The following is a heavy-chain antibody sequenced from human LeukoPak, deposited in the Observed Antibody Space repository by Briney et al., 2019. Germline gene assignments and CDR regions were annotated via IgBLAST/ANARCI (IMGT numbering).Heavy chain of an antibody. V-gene: IGHV1-69*04. CDR2: IIPILGIA. CDR1: GGTFSSYA. J-gene: IGHJ4*02. Sequence: VASVKVSCKASGGTFSSYAISWVRQAPGQGLEWMGRIIPILGIANYAQKFQGRVTITADKSTSTAYMELSSLRSDDTAVYYCARDSGFDYWGQGTLVTVSS. D-gene: IGHD3-10*01. CDR3: ARDSGFDY.